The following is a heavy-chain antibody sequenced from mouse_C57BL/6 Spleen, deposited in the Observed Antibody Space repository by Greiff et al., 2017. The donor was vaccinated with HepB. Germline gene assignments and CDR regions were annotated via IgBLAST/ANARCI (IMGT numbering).Heavy chain of an antibody. CDR1: GFTFSDYG. CDR2: ISSGRSTI. D-gene: IGHD2-5*01. J-gene: IGHJ4*01. Sequence: DVMLVESGGGLVKPGGSLKLSCAASGFTFSDYGMHWVRQAPEKGLEWVAYISSGRSTIYYADTVKGRFTISRDNAKNTLFLQMTSLRSEDTAMYYCARRYSNYVDYYAMDYWGQGTSVTVSS. CDR3: ARRYSNYVDYYAMDY. V-gene: IGHV5-17*01.